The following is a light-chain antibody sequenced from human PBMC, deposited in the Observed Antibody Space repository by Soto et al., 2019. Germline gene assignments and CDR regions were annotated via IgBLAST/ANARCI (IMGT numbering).Light chain of an antibody. CDR3: GTWDTSVSAGV. CDR1: TSDIGNNY. Sequence: VLTQPPSVSAAPGQKVTISCSGSTSDIGNNYVSWYQLLPGTAPKLLIYETSKRHSGIPDRFSASKSGTSATLDITGLQAGDEADYYCGTWDTSVSAGVFGTGTKVTVL. V-gene: IGLV1-51*02. J-gene: IGLJ1*01. CDR2: ETS.